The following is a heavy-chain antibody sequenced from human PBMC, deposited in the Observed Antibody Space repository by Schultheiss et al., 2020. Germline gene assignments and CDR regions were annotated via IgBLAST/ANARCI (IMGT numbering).Heavy chain of an antibody. CDR2: INTNTGNP. J-gene: IGHJ5*02. D-gene: IGHD3-10*01. CDR1: GYTFTSYS. Sequence: ASVKVSCKASGYTFTSYSMNWVRQAPGQGLEWMGWINTNTGNPTYAQGFTGRFVFSLDTSVSTAYLQISSLKAEDTAVYYCARVFLWYGEPSTWFDPWGQGTLVTVSS. CDR3: ARVFLWYGEPSTWFDP. V-gene: IGHV7-4-1*02.